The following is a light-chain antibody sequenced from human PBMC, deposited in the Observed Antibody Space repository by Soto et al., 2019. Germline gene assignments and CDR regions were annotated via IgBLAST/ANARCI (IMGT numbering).Light chain of an antibody. CDR2: EGS. CDR1: SSDVGSYNL. V-gene: IGLV2-23*01. CDR3: GSYAGTPR. Sequence: QSALTQPASVSGSPGQSITISCTGTSSDVGSYNLVSWYQQHPGKAPKLMIYEGSKRPSGVSNRFSGSKSGNTASLTISGLQAEDEADYYCGSYAGTPRFGGGTKLTVL. J-gene: IGLJ2*01.